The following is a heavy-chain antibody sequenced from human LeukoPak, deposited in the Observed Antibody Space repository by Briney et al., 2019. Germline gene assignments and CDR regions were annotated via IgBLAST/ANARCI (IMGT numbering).Heavy chain of an antibody. J-gene: IGHJ4*02. CDR1: GYTFTSYY. V-gene: IGHV1-46*01. Sequence: GASVKVSCKASGYTFTSYYMHWVRHAPGQGLEWMGIINPSGGSTSYAQKFQGRVTMTRDTSTSTVYMELSSLRSEDTAVYYCARGGKNFDWLLPYFDYWGQGTLVTVSS. CDR2: INPSGGST. D-gene: IGHD3-9*01. CDR3: ARGGKNFDWLLPYFDY.